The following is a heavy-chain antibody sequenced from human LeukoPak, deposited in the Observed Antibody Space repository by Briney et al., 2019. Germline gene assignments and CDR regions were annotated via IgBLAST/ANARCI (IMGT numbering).Heavy chain of an antibody. V-gene: IGHV4-59*01. Sequence: SETLSLTCTVSGGSISSYYWSWIRQPPGKGLEWIGYIYYSGSTNYNPSLKSRVTISVDTSKNQFSLKLSSVTAADTAVYYCARGPTYYYDSSGYYSFDYWGQGTLDTVSS. CDR1: GGSISSYY. CDR3: ARGPTYYYDSSGYYSFDY. J-gene: IGHJ4*02. D-gene: IGHD3-22*01. CDR2: IYYSGST.